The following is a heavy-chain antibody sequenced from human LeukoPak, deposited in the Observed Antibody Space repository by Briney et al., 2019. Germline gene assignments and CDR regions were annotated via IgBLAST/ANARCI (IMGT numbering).Heavy chain of an antibody. J-gene: IGHJ4*02. D-gene: IGHD2-15*01. CDR2: ISITSSYI. CDR3: AREGEYCSGGSCADFDY. Sequence: PGGSLRLSCAASGFTFSSYDLNWVRQAPGKGLEWVSSISITSSYIYYADSVKGRFTISRDNAKNSLYLQMNSLRAEDTAVYYCAREGEYCSGGSCADFDYWGQGTLVTVSS. CDR1: GFTFSSYD. V-gene: IGHV3-21*01.